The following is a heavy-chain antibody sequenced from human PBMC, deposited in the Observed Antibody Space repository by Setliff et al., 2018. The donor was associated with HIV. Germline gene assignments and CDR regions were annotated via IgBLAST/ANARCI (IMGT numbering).Heavy chain of an antibody. V-gene: IGHV4-4*07. CDR3: ARVQMAYAAFDV. J-gene: IGHJ3*01. D-gene: IGHD4-17*01. CDR2: IQTSGRT. Sequence: PSETLSLTCTVSGGSISNYYWSWIRQPAGKGLEWIGRIQTSGRTNNNPSLKSRVTMSVDTSKHQFSLKLSSVTAADTAVYYCARVQMAYAAFDVWGQGTMVT. CDR1: GGSISNYY.